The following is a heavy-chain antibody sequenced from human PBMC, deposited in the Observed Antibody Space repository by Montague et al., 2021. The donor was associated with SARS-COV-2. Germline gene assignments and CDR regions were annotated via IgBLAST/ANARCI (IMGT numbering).Heavy chain of an antibody. V-gene: IGHV4-31*03. J-gene: IGHJ6*02. CDR1: GGSISSGGYY. CDR2: IYYSGST. D-gene: IGHD5-12*01. Sequence: TLSLTCTVSGGSISSGGYYWSCIRQHPGKGLEWIGYIYYSGSTYYNPSLKSRVTISVDTSKNQFSLKLSSVTAADTAVYYCARVEFDGGYDSVPLDVWGQGTTVTVSS. CDR3: ARVEFDGGYDSVPLDV.